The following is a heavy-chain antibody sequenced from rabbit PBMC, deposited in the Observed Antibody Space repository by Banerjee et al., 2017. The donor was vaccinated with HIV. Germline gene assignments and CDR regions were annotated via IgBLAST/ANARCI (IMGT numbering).Heavy chain of an antibody. J-gene: IGHJ4*01. CDR2: IYVRSSGNT. V-gene: IGHV1S40*01. Sequence: QSLEESGGGLFQPGGSLAFTCKASGFSLSKDAYMCWVRQSPGKGLEWIACIYVRSSGNTYYASWAKGRFTISKTSSTTVTLQMTSLTAADTASYFCARRGYNYDDYGDSYYFNLWGPGTLVTVS. CDR3: ARRGYNYDDYGDSYYFNL. D-gene: IGHD2-1*01. CDR1: GFSLSKDAY.